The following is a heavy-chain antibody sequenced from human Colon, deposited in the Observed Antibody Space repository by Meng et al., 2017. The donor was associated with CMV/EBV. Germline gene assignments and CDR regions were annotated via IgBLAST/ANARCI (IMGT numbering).Heavy chain of an antibody. J-gene: IGHJ4*02. CDR1: GYPFTDYF. Sequence: SGYPFTDYFLHWLRLAPGQGPEWMGWINPGSGVTNYAQKFQGRVSMSRDTSINTAYMEVTGLRSDDTAVYYCATPYCSGDCYPYFDFWGRGTLVTVSS. CDR3: ATPYCSGDCYPYFDF. CDR2: INPGSGVT. V-gene: IGHV1-2*02. D-gene: IGHD2-21*01.